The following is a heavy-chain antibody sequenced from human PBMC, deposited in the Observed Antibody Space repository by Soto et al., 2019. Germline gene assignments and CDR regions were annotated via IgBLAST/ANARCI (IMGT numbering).Heavy chain of an antibody. D-gene: IGHD2-8*01. J-gene: IGHJ6*02. CDR3: TTSTSPHYYYGMDV. CDR2: IKSKTDGGTT. Sequence: EVQLVESGGGLVKPGGSLRLSCAASGFTFSNAWMNWVRQAPGKGLEWVGRIKSKTDGGTTDYAAPVKGRFTIARDDSXNTLYRHMNSLKTEDTAVYYCTTSTSPHYYYGMDVWGQGTTVTVSS. CDR1: GFTFSNAW. V-gene: IGHV3-15*07.